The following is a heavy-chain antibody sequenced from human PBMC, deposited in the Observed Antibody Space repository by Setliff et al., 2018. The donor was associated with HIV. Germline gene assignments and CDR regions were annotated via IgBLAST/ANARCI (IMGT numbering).Heavy chain of an antibody. D-gene: IGHD5-12*01. J-gene: IGHJ4*02. CDR3: ARVGNNRLQFFDH. V-gene: IGHV1-3*01. Sequence: ASVKVSCKVSGYTFSSYAMHWVRQAPGQRLEWMGWINAGNGNTKYSPKFQGRVTITADTSASTMYMELSSLRSEDTAVYYCARVGNNRLQFFDHWGQGTLVTVSS. CDR2: INAGNGNT. CDR1: GYTFSSYA.